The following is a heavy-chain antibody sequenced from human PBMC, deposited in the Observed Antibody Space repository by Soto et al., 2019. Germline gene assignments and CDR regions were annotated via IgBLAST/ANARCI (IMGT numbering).Heavy chain of an antibody. J-gene: IGHJ4*02. Sequence: PGGSLRLSCTMSGFNVDDYGMSWVPHVPGKGLEWVSGIYWKGGNRHYADSVKGRFTITRDNAKNSLYLQLDSLRAEDTALYYCVRSGDYRSGSYWYFFDYWGQGT. V-gene: IGHV3-20*04. CDR3: VRSGDYRSGSYWYFFDY. CDR1: GFNVDDYG. CDR2: IYWKGGNR. D-gene: IGHD3-10*01.